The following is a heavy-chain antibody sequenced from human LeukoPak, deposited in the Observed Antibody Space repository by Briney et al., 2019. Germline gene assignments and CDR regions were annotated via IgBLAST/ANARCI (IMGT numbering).Heavy chain of an antibody. J-gene: IGHJ6*02. Sequence: GGSLRLSCAASGFTFSSYAMHWVRKAPGKGMEWVAVISYDGSNKYYADSVKGRFTISRDNSKNTLYLQMHSLRAEDTAVYYCASAVRGVIHHYYYYGMDVWGQGTTVTVSS. CDR1: GFTFSSYA. CDR2: ISYDGSNK. D-gene: IGHD3-10*01. V-gene: IGHV3-30*04. CDR3: ASAVRGVIHHYYYYGMDV.